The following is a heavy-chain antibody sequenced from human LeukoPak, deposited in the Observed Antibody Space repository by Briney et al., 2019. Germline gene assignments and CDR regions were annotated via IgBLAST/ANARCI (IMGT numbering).Heavy chain of an antibody. Sequence: SETLSLTCTVSGGSINSYYWTWIRQPPGKGLEWIGNIYNSGNTNYSPSLKSRVTISVDTSKNQFSLNLTSVTAADSAVYYCARVSWFPGTSYYYMDVWGKGTTVTVSS. CDR2: IYNSGNT. J-gene: IGHJ6*03. CDR3: ARVSWFPGTSYYYMDV. CDR1: GGSINSYY. V-gene: IGHV4-59*01. D-gene: IGHD1-1*01.